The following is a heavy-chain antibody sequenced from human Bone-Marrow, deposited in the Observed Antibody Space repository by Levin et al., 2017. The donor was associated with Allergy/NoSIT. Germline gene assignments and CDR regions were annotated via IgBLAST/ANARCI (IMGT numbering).Heavy chain of an antibody. CDR3: ARDGGYCGSTSCSVLHH. V-gene: IGHV1-18*01. Sequence: ASVKVSCKASGYSFTRYGITWVRQAPGQGPEWMGWISVHSDNTNLAQKFQDRVTLTTDTSTNTAHMELRRLRSDDTAVYYCARDGGYCGSTSCSVLHHWGQGSVVTVSS. CDR1: GYSFTRYG. CDR2: ISVHSDNT. J-gene: IGHJ1*01. D-gene: IGHD2-2*03.